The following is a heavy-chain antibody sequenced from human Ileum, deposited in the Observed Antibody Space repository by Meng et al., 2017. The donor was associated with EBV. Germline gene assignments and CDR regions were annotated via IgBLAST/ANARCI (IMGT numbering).Heavy chain of an antibody. J-gene: IGHJ4*02. V-gene: IGHV4-4*02. Sequence: QVQPQESGPGLVKPSGTLSLTCAVSGDSISSNNWWSWVRQPPGKGLEWIGEIYHSGSTNYNPSFKSRVTMSVDKSKNQISLNLSSVTAADTAVYYCASGRDYAWHSWGRGTLVTVSS. D-gene: IGHD4-17*01. CDR1: GDSISSNNW. CDR2: IYHSGST. CDR3: ASGRDYAWHS.